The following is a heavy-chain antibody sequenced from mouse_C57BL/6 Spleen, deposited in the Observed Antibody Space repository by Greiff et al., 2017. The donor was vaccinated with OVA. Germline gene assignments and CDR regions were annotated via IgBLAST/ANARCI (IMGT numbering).Heavy chain of an antibody. Sequence: EVQLVESGGGLVQPGGSLSLSCAASGFTFTDYYMSWVRQPPGKALEWLGFIRNKANGYTTEYSASVKGRFTISRDNSQSILYLQMNALRAEDSATYDCARYNSSGLAYWGQGTLVTVSA. J-gene: IGHJ3*01. V-gene: IGHV7-3*01. CDR1: GFTFTDYY. CDR2: IRNKANGYTT. CDR3: ARYNSSGLAY. D-gene: IGHD3-2*02.